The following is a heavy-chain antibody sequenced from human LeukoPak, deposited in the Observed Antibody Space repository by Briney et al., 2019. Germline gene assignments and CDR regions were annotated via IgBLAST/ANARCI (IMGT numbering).Heavy chain of an antibody. CDR1: GFTFSSYA. Sequence: GGSLRLSCAASGFTFSSYAMSSVRQAPGKGLEWVSAISGSGGSTYYADSVKGRFTISRDNSKNTLYLRMNSLRAVDTAVYYCAKDRREFYGPKFDYWGQGTLVTVSS. CDR3: AKDRREFYGPKFDY. D-gene: IGHD2/OR15-2a*01. J-gene: IGHJ4*02. CDR2: ISGSGGST. V-gene: IGHV3-23*01.